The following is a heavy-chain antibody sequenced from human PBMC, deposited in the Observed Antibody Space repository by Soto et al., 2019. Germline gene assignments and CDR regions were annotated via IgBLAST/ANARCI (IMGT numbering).Heavy chain of an antibody. CDR3: ARKYSSSWCFDY. CDR1: GGSISSYY. V-gene: IGHV4-59*01. Sequence: SETLSLTCSVSGGSISSYYWSWIRQPPGKGLEWIGYIYYSGSTNYNPSLKSRVTISVDTSKNQFSLKLSSVTAADTAVYYCARKYSSSWCFDYWGQGTLVTVSS. D-gene: IGHD6-13*01. J-gene: IGHJ4*02. CDR2: IYYSGST.